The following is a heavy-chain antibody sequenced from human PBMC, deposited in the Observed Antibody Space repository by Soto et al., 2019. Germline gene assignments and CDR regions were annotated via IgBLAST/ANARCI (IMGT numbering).Heavy chain of an antibody. Sequence: SETLSLTCTVSGGSIRSYYWTWIRQPPGKGLEWIGYIYYSGSTNYNPSLESRVTMSVDTSKNQFSLKLSSVTAADTAVYYCARPPGYISDWYYFDLWGQGTQVTVSS. CDR2: IYYSGST. D-gene: IGHD3-9*01. CDR1: GGSIRSYY. V-gene: IGHV4-59*01. CDR3: ARPPGYISDWYYFDL. J-gene: IGHJ4*02.